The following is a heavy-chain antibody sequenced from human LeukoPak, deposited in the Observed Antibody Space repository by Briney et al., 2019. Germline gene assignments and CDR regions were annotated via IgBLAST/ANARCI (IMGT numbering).Heavy chain of an antibody. CDR2: INPSGGST. J-gene: IGHJ4*02. CDR1: GYRFTSYY. V-gene: IGHV1-46*01. CDR3: ARWGEYQLLDDF. Sequence: ASVKVSCKASGYRFTSYYMHWVRQAPGQGLEWMGIINPSGGSTIYAQKFQDRVSMTRDTSTNTVYMEVSSLSSEDTAVYYCARWGEYQLLDDFWGQGTLVTVSS. D-gene: IGHD2-2*01.